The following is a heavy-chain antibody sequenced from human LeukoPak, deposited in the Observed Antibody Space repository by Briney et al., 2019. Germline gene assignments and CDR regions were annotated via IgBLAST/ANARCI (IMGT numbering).Heavy chain of an antibody. CDR3: ARDRVGYSYGATCDY. V-gene: IGHV1-69*01. Sequence: SVKVSCKASAGTFSSYAISWVRQAPGQGLEWMGGIIPIFGTANYAQKFQGRVTITADESTSTAYMELSSQRSEDTAVYYCARDRVGYSYGATCDYCGQGTLVTVSS. J-gene: IGHJ4*02. CDR2: IIPIFGTA. D-gene: IGHD5-18*01. CDR1: AGTFSSYA.